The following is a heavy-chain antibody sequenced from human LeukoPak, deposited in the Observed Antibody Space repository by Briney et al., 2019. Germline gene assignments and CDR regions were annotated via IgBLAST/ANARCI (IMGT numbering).Heavy chain of an antibody. V-gene: IGHV3-48*01. CDR1: GFTFSTYS. J-gene: IGHJ4*02. CDR2: ISSGGSTI. D-gene: IGHD3-22*01. Sequence: PGGSLRLSCAASGFTFSTYSRSWVRQAPGKGLEWVSYISSGGSTIYYADSVKGRFTISRDNAKNSLYVQMNSLRAEDTAVYYCARDYYGDYWGQGTLVTVSS. CDR3: ARDYYGDY.